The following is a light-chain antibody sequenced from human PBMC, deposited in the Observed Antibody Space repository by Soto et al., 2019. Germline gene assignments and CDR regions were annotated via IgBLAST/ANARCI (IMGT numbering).Light chain of an antibody. Sequence: AIQMTQSPSSLSASVGDRVTITCRASQGIRNELGWYQQKPGKAPKLLIYAASSLQSEVPSRFSGSGSGTDFTLTISSLQPEDFETYYCLQDYNYHWTFGQGTKVDIX. CDR2: AAS. CDR3: LQDYNYHWT. CDR1: QGIRNE. J-gene: IGKJ1*01. V-gene: IGKV1-6*01.